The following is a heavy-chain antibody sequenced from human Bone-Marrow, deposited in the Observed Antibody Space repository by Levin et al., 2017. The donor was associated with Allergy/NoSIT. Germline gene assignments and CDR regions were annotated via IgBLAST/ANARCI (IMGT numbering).Heavy chain of an antibody. CDR1: GFTFSFYW. J-gene: IGHJ4*02. CDR3: TRGGWGYDGSGLKEEYCEY. Sequence: GGSLRLSCAASGFTFSFYWMHWVRQAPGKGLVWVSRINSDGSNTNYADSVKGRFTISRDNANNTLYLQMNSRRAEDTAGYYCTRGGWGYDGSGLKEEYCEYWGQGTPLTVSS. CDR2: INSDGSNT. D-gene: IGHD3-10*01. V-gene: IGHV3-74*01.